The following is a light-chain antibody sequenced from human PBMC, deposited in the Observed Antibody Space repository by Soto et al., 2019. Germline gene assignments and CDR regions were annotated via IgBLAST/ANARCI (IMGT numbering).Light chain of an antibody. J-gene: IGKJ5*01. Sequence: EIVLTQSPGTLSLSPGERATLSCRASQSVTNNYLAWYQQKPGQAPRLLIDGASNRATGIPDRLSGSGSGTDFTLTISRLEPEDFAVYYCQQYGSSPITFGQGTRLENK. CDR3: QQYGSSPIT. CDR1: QSVTNNY. CDR2: GAS. V-gene: IGKV3-20*01.